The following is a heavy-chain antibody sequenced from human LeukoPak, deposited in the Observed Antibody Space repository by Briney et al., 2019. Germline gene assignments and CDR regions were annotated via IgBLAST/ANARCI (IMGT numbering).Heavy chain of an antibody. CDR3: ARENDRYGRIDY. CDR1: GGSISNYY. D-gene: IGHD5-18*01. Sequence: PSETLSLTCTVFGGSISNYYWSWVRQPPGKGLEWIGYVSDRGSTDYNPSLKSRVIISMDTSKNQLSLRLRSVTAADAAVYYCARENDRYGRIDYWGQGTLVTVSS. V-gene: IGHV4-59*01. CDR2: VSDRGST. J-gene: IGHJ4*02.